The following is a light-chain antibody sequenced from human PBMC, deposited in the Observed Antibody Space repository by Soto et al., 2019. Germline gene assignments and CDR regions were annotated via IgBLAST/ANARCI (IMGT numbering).Light chain of an antibody. J-gene: IGLJ1*01. CDR2: DDN. CDR1: SSNIGAGYD. V-gene: IGLV1-40*01. Sequence: QSFLTQPPSVSGAPGQRVTISCTGSSSNIGAGYDLHWYQQLPGTAPKLLIYDDNNRPSGVPDRFSGSKSGTSASLAITGLQAEDEADYHCQSYDSSLSGYVFGTGTKVTVL. CDR3: QSYDSSLSGYV.